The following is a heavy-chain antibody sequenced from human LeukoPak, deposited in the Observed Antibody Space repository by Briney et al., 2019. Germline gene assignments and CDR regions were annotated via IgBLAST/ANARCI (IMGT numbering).Heavy chain of an antibody. CDR2: INHSGST. Sequence: NASETLSLTCTVSGGSISSSSYYWSWIRQPPGKGLEWIGEINHSGSTNYNPSLKSRVTISVDTSKNQFSLKLSSVTAADTAVYYCARGALESTATFDYWGQGTLVTVSS. CDR1: GGSISSSSYY. D-gene: IGHD3-3*01. CDR3: ARGALESTATFDY. V-gene: IGHV4-39*07. J-gene: IGHJ4*02.